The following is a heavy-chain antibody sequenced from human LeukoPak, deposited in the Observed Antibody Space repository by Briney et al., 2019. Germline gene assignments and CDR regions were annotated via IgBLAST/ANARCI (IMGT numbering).Heavy chain of an antibody. J-gene: IGHJ4*02. CDR2: IYYSGST. D-gene: IGHD6-19*01. Sequence: PSETLSLTCTVSGGSISSSSYYWGWIRQPPGKGLEWIGSIYYSGSTYYNPSLKSRVTISVDTSKNQFSLKLSSVTAADTAVYYCARNRGIAVAAPYYFDYWGQGTLVTVSS. V-gene: IGHV4-39*07. CDR3: ARNRGIAVAAPYYFDY. CDR1: GGSISSSSYY.